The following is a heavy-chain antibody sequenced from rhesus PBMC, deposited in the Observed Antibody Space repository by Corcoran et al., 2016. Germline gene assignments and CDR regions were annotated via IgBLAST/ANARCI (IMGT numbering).Heavy chain of an antibody. Sequence: EVQLVESGGGLVQPGGSLRLSCAASGSTFSSYGMSWVRQAPGKGLEWVSYISNGGGSTYYADSVKGRFTISRDNSKNTLSLQMNSLRAEDTAVYYCAKQRLALDYWGQGVLVTVSS. V-gene: IGHV3S5*01. J-gene: IGHJ4*01. CDR1: GSTFSSYG. D-gene: IGHD6-31*01. CDR3: AKQRLALDY. CDR2: ISNGGGST.